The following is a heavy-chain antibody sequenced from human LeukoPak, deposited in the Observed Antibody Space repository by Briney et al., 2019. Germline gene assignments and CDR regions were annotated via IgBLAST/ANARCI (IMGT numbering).Heavy chain of an antibody. Sequence: GESLQISCKGSGYSFTNYWIAWVRQMPGKGREWMGIIYPDDSDTRYSPSFQGQVTISADKSISTAYLQWSSLKASDTAMYYCARIWLRAFDIWGQGTMVTVSS. CDR2: IYPDDSDT. J-gene: IGHJ3*02. CDR3: ARIWLRAFDI. V-gene: IGHV5-51*01. CDR1: GYSFTNYW. D-gene: IGHD3-16*01.